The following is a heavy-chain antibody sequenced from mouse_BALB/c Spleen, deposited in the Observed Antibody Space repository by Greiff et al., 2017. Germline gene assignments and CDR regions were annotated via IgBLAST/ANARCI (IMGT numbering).Heavy chain of an antibody. Sequence: EVKLMESGGGLVQPGGSLRLSCATSGFTFTDYYMSWVRQPPGKALEWLGFIRNKANGYTTEYSASVKGRFTISRDNSQSILYLQMNTLRAEDSATYYCARDNWDVDYFDYWGQGTTLTVSS. CDR2: IRNKANGYTT. J-gene: IGHJ2*01. D-gene: IGHD4-1*01. V-gene: IGHV7-3*02. CDR1: GFTFTDYY. CDR3: ARDNWDVDYFDY.